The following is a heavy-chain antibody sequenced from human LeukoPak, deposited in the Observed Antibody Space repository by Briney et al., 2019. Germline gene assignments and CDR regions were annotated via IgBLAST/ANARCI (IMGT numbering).Heavy chain of an antibody. J-gene: IGHJ4*02. CDR1: GGSITTGGHY. Sequence: SETLSLTCTVSGGSITTGGHYWSWIRQHPGKGLESIGYMYHSGSTYYNPSLKSRVTISVDTSKNQFSLKLTSVTAADTAVYYCARVSYYGSAGYSKYYFDKWGQGTLVTVSS. CDR2: MYHSGST. V-gene: IGHV4-31*03. D-gene: IGHD3-22*01. CDR3: ARVSYYGSAGYSKYYFDK.